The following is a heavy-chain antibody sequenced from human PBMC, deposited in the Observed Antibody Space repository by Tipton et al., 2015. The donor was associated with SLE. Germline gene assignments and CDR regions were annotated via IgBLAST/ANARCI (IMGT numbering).Heavy chain of an antibody. D-gene: IGHD7-27*01. Sequence: LRLSCTGSGGSISSYYWSWIRQPPGKGLEWIGYIYYSGSTNYNPSPKSRVTISVDTSKNQFSLKLSSVTAADTAVYYCARAVNWGLFDYWGQGTLVTVSS. CDR1: GGSISSYY. V-gene: IGHV4-59*01. J-gene: IGHJ4*02. CDR2: IYYSGST. CDR3: ARAVNWGLFDY.